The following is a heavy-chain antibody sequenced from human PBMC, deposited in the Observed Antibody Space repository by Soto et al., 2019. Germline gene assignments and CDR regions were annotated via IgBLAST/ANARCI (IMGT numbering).Heavy chain of an antibody. CDR2: ISFDGNEK. V-gene: IGHV3-30-3*01. CDR3: ARVRYSYGSYLDY. J-gene: IGHJ4*02. D-gene: IGHD5-18*01. Sequence: GGSLRLSCAASGFMFSTFAMQWVRQAPGKGLEWVALISFDGNEKYYADSVKGRFTISRDNSNSMVYLQMNSLRAEDTAVYYCARVRYSYGSYLDYWGQGTLVTVSS. CDR1: GFMFSTFA.